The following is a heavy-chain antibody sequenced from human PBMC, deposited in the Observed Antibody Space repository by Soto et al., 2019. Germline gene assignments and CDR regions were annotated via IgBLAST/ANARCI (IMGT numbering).Heavy chain of an antibody. V-gene: IGHV3-30*18. J-gene: IGHJ6*02. D-gene: IGHD2-2*01. CDR1: GFTFSNFG. Sequence: QVHLVESGGGVVQPGRSLRLSCPASGFTFSNFGMHWVRQAPGKGLEWVAVISYDGSSKYYADSVKGRVTISRDNSENTLYLQMNSLRLEDTAVYYCAKAQSSTRDYYYYGMDVWGQGTTVTVSS. CDR3: AKAQSSTRDYYYYGMDV. CDR2: ISYDGSSK.